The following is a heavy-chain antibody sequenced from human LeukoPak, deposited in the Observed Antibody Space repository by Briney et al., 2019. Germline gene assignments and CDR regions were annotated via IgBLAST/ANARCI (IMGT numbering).Heavy chain of an antibody. CDR1: GYSISSGYY. J-gene: IGHJ5*02. D-gene: IGHD3-9*01. CDR2: ISGSGGST. Sequence: ETLSLTCTVSGYSISSGYYWGWIRQPPGKGLEWVSAISGSGGSTYYADSVKGRFTISRDNSKNTLYLQMNSLRAEDTAVYYCAKDNRYYDILTGYYTGWFDPWGQGTLVTVSS. CDR3: AKDNRYYDILTGYYTGWFDP. V-gene: IGHV3-23*01.